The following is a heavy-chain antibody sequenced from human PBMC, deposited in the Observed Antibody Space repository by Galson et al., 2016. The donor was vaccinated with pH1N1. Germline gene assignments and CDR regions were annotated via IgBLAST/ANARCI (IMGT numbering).Heavy chain of an antibody. D-gene: IGHD3-22*01. V-gene: IGHV4-30-4*01. CDR3: ARGRRYDSREFDF. Sequence: TLSLTCAVSGGSVSGGALNSGDYYWSWIRQSPGEGLEFIGYIFYTGKTYYKASLKSRLSISLDGSKNQFSLRLTSVTVADTAVYYCARGRRYDSREFDFWGRGTLVTVSS. CDR2: IFYTGKT. CDR1: GGSVSGGALNSGDYY. J-gene: IGHJ4*02.